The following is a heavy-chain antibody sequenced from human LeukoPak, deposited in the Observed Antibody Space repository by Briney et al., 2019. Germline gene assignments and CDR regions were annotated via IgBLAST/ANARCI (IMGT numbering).Heavy chain of an antibody. V-gene: IGHV3-48*01. D-gene: IGHD3-3*01. CDR2: ISSSSSTI. CDR3: AIIGFWSGSRDYYMDV. CDR1: GFTFSSYS. J-gene: IGHJ6*03. Sequence: GGSLRLSCAASGFTFSSYSMNWVRQAPGKGLEWVSYISSSSSTIYYADSVKGRFTISRDNAKNSLYLQMNSLRAEDTAVYYCAIIGFWSGSRDYYMDVWGKGTTVTVSS.